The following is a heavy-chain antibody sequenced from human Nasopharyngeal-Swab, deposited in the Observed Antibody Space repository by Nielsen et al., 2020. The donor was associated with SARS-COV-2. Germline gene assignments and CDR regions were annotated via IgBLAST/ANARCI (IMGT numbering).Heavy chain of an antibody. V-gene: IGHV3-23*01. D-gene: IGHD5-12*01. CDR1: GFSLSRHG. J-gene: IGHJ4*02. Sequence: GESLKISCAASGFSLSRHGMNWVRQAPGKGLEWVSSVGGSDDSTFYADSVKGRFTISRDRSKNTLYLQMNSLRAEDTAIYYCAKDRVIRYSTWGQGTLVTVSS. CDR3: AKDRVIRYST. CDR2: VGGSDDST.